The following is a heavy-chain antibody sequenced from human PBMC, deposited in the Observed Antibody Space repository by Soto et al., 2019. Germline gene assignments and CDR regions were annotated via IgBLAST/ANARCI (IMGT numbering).Heavy chain of an antibody. V-gene: IGHV3-23*01. CDR3: AKRGAFTVVTARNWFDP. J-gene: IGHJ5*02. Sequence: SLRLSCAASGFTFSSYAMSWVRQAPGKGLEWVSAISGSGGSTYYADSVKGRFTISRDNSKNTLHLQMNSLRAEDTAVYYCAKRGAFTVVTARNWFDPWGQGTMVTVSS. D-gene: IGHD2-21*02. CDR2: ISGSGGST. CDR1: GFTFSSYA.